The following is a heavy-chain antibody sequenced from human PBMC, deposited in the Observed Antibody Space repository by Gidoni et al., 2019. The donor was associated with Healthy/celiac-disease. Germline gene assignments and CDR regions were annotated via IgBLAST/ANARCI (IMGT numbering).Heavy chain of an antibody. Sequence: QVQLVQPVAEVQKPWASVKVPGKASGYTFTSYDINWVRQATGQGREWMGWMNPNSGNTRYAQKCQGRVTMTRNTSISTAYMELSSLRSEDTAVYYCARGTWWFDPWGQGTLVTVSS. CDR2: MNPNSGNT. CDR3: ARGTWWFDP. V-gene: IGHV1-8*01. J-gene: IGHJ5*02. CDR1: GYTFTSYD.